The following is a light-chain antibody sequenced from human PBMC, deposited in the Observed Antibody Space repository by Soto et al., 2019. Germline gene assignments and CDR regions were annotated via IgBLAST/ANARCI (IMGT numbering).Light chain of an antibody. J-gene: IGKJ4*01. Sequence: EVVMKQSADTMSEYRVEREKFSCMASQSVSSTLAWYQQKPGQAPTLLIYGASTRATGIPSRFSGSGSGTYFSRTIITLQSEFLSDVCCQHFRGWPLTFGEGTRLEI. V-gene: IGKV3-15*01. CDR2: GAS. CDR3: QHFRGWPLT. CDR1: QSVSST.